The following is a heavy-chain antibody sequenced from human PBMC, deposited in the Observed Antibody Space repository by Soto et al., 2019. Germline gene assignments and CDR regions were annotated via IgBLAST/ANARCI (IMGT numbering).Heavy chain of an antibody. CDR3: ARGWGLGVFDY. D-gene: IGHD3-16*01. CDR1: GGSFSGYY. V-gene: IGHV4-34*01. CDR2: INHSGST. J-gene: IGHJ4*02. Sequence: SETLSLTCAVYGGSFSGYYWNWIRQPPGRGLEWIGEINHSGSTNYNPSLKSRVTISVDTSKNQFSLKLSSVTAADTAVYYCARGWGLGVFDYWGQGILVTGSS.